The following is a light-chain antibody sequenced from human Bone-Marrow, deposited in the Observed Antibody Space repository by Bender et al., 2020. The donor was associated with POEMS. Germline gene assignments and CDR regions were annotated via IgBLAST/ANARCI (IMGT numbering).Light chain of an antibody. V-gene: IGLV3-21*02. Sequence: SYVLTQPPSVSVAPGETAVISCGGDNIGSKSVHWYQQKPGQAPMLVVYDDASRPSGIPERFSGSNSGNTATLTISRVEGGDEADYYCQVWDTTGDHFVVLGGGTTLTVL. J-gene: IGLJ2*01. CDR1: NIGSKS. CDR2: DDA. CDR3: QVWDTTGDHFVV.